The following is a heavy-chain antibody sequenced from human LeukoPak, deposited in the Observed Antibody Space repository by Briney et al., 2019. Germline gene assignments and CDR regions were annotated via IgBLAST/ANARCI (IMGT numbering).Heavy chain of an antibody. V-gene: IGHV3-30-3*01. D-gene: IGHD4-17*01. CDR3: AKDRAAGAVTTYDS. CDR2: ISYDGSNK. CDR1: GFTFSSYA. J-gene: IGHJ4*02. Sequence: RGSLRLSCTASGFTFSSYAMYWVRQAPGKGLEWVAQISYDGSNKYYADSVKGRFTISRDNSKNTLSLHLNSLRAGDTSLYYCAKDRAAGAVTTYDSWDQGTLVTVSS.